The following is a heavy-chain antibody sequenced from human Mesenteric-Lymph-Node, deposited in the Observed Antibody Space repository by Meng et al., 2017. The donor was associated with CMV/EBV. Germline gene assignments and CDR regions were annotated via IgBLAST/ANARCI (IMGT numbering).Heavy chain of an antibody. J-gene: IGHJ4*02. Sequence: SCEASGYTFTDYCVLWVRQAPGQGLECMGRINPSSGVTDYAQKFQGRVTMTRDTSISTAYMELSSLTSDDTAVYYCASGSSWYYVDYWGQGTLVTVSS. CDR3: ASGSSWYYVDY. CDR2: INPSSGVT. D-gene: IGHD6-13*01. V-gene: IGHV1-2*06. CDR1: GYTFTDYC.